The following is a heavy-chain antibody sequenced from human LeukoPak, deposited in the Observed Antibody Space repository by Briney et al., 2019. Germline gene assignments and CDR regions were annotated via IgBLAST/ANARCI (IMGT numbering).Heavy chain of an antibody. CDR3: ARGSYDSSDFEYFHH. Sequence: EASVKVSCKASGYTFTGNYVHWVRQAPGQGLEWMGWINPNSGGTNYAQKFQGRVTMTRDTSIGTAYMELNRLRSDDTAVYYCARGSYDSSDFEYFHHWGQGTLVTVSS. J-gene: IGHJ1*01. CDR1: GYTFTGNY. CDR2: INPNSGGT. V-gene: IGHV1-2*02. D-gene: IGHD3-22*01.